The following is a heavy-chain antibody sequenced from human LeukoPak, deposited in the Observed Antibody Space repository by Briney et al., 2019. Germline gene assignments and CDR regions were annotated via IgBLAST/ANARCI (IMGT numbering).Heavy chain of an antibody. D-gene: IGHD3-3*01. V-gene: IGHV3-9*01. Sequence: GGSLRLSCAASGFTFDDYAMHWVRQAPGKGLEWVSGISWNSGSIGYADSVKGRFTISRDNAKNSLYLQMNSLRAEDTAIYYCARGFGVAYYYYSMDVWGKGTTVTISS. CDR2: ISWNSGSI. CDR1: GFTFDDYA. J-gene: IGHJ6*03. CDR3: ARGFGVAYYYYSMDV.